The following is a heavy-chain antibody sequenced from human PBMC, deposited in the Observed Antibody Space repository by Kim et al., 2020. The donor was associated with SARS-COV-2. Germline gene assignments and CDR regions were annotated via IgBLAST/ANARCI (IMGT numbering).Heavy chain of an antibody. D-gene: IGHD3-10*01. V-gene: IGHV3-21*01. CDR1: GFTFSSYS. Sequence: GGSLRLSCAASGFTFSSYSMNWVRQAPGKGLEWVSSISSSSSYIYYADSVKGRFTISRDNAKNSLYLQMNSLRAEDTAVYYCARDLGPGITMVRGSFRYWGQGTLVTVSS. J-gene: IGHJ4*02. CDR2: ISSSSSYI. CDR3: ARDLGPGITMVRGSFRY.